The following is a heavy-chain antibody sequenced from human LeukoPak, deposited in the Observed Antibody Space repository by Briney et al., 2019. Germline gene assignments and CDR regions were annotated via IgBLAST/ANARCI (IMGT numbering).Heavy chain of an antibody. CDR2: INQDGSKK. J-gene: IGHJ4*02. V-gene: IGHV3-7*04. CDR3: SRDGQYTSSWYDFDF. D-gene: IGHD6-13*01. Sequence: GGSLRLSCAASGFTFSSYAMSWVRQAPGKGLEWVANINQDGSKKHFVGSVEGRFTISRDNAKNSLYLQMNSLRAEDTAVYYCSRDGQYTSSWYDFDFWGQGTLVTVSS. CDR1: GFTFSSYA.